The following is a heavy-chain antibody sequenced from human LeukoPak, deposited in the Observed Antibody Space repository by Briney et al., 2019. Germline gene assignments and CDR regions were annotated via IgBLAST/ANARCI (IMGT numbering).Heavy chain of an antibody. V-gene: IGHV4-34*01. CDR1: GFTVSSNS. CDR2: INHSGST. D-gene: IGHD3-9*01. Sequence: GSLRLSCTVSGFTVSSNSMSWVRQAPGKGLEWIGEINHSGSTNYNPSLKSRVTISVDTSKNQFSLKLSSVTAADTAVYYCARGTLLRYFDWLLNDAFDIWGQGTMVTVSS. J-gene: IGHJ3*02. CDR3: ARGTLLRYFDWLLNDAFDI.